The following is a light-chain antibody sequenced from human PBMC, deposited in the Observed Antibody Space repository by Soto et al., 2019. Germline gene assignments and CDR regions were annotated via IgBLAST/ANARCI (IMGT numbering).Light chain of an antibody. Sequence: EIVMTQSPATLSVSPGERATLSCRASQSVSSNLAWYQQKPGQAPRLLIYGASTRATGIPARFSGSGSGTEFTLTISSLQSEDFAVSYCQQYNNWPTLFGQGTKVDIK. V-gene: IGKV3-15*01. CDR2: GAS. CDR1: QSVSSN. CDR3: QQYNNWPTL. J-gene: IGKJ1*01.